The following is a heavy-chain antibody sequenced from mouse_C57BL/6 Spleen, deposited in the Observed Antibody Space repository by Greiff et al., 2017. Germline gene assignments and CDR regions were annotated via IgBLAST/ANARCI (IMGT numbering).Heavy chain of an antibody. V-gene: IGHV1-82*01. CDR2: ICPGGGDT. Sequence: VQLVESGPELVKPGASVKISCKASGYAFSSSWLNWVQQRPGKGLEWIGRICPGGGDTNYNGPFTGQATLTADKSSSTAYMLLSSLTTEDSAVDFCARGSPRYFDVWGTGTTVTVS. CDR3: ARGSPRYFDV. D-gene: IGHD6-1*01. CDR1: GYAFSSSW. J-gene: IGHJ1*03.